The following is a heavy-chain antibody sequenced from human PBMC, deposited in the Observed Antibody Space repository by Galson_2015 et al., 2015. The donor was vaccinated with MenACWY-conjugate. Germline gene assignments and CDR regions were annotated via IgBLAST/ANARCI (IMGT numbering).Heavy chain of an antibody. J-gene: IGHJ1*01. CDR1: GFTFSSYE. V-gene: IGHV3-48*03. Sequence: SLRLSCAASGFTFSSYEMNWVRQAPGKGLEWVSYISSSGNTIYYADSVKGRFTISRDNAKNSLYLRMNSLRAEDTAVYYCARGVYDSSGYYFPWGQGTPVTVSS. D-gene: IGHD3-22*01. CDR3: ARGVYDSSGYYFP. CDR2: ISSSGNTI.